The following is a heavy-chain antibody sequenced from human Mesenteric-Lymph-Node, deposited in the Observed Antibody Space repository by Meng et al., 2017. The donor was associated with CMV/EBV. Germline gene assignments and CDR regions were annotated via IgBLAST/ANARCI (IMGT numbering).Heavy chain of an antibody. CDR1: GFTFSSYW. CDR2: INSDGSST. Sequence: GESLKISCAASGFTFSSYWMHWVRQAPGKGLVWVSRINSDGSSTSYADSVKGRFTISRDNAKNTLYLQMNSLRAEDTAVYYCARDPPGARPEYYNYAFDVWGQGTTVTVSS. J-gene: IGHJ6*02. V-gene: IGHV3-74*01. CDR3: ARDPPGARPEYYNYAFDV. D-gene: IGHD6-6*01.